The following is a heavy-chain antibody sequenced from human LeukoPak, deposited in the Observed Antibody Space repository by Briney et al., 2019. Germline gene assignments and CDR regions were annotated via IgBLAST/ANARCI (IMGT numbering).Heavy chain of an antibody. J-gene: IGHJ4*02. V-gene: IGHV3-23*01. CDR1: GFTFSSYA. CDR3: AKGGYDILTGPDY. CDR2: ISGSGGST. Sequence: GGSLRLSCAASGFTFSSYAMGWVRQAPGKGLEWVSAISGSGGSTYYADSVKGRFTISRDNSKNTLYLQMNSLRAEDTAVYYCAKGGYDILTGPDYWGQGTLVTVSS. D-gene: IGHD3-9*01.